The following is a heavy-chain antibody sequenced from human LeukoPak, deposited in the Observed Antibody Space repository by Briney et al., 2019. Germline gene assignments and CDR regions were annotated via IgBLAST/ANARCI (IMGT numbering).Heavy chain of an antibody. J-gene: IGHJ4*02. D-gene: IGHD6-13*01. CDR1: GGSFSGYY. CDR3: ARASTSIAAAGTSLDY. CDR2: INHSGST. Sequence: TSETLSLTCAVYGGSFSGYYWSWIRQPPGKGLEWIGEINHSGSTNYNPSLKSRVTISVDTSKTQFSLKLSSVTAADTAVYYCARASTSIAAAGTSLDYWGQGTLVTVSS. V-gene: IGHV4-34*01.